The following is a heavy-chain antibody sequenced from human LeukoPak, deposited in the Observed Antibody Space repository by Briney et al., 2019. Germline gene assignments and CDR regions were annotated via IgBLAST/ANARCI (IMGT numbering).Heavy chain of an antibody. CDR1: GGPFSDYY. CDR3: ARVHRDSSGFFNVREKSNYFDY. CDR2: ISHSGST. J-gene: IGHJ4*02. Sequence: SETLSLTCAVYGGPFSDYYWSWIRQPPGKGLEWIGEISHSGSTNYNPSLKSRVTISVDTSKNQFSLKLSSVTAADTAVYYCARVHRDSSGFFNVREKSNYFDYWGQGTLVTVSS. D-gene: IGHD3-22*01. V-gene: IGHV4-34*01.